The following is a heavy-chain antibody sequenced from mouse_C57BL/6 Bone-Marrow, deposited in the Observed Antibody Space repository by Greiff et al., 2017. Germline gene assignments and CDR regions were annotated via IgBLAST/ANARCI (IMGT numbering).Heavy chain of an antibody. Sequence: EVQLQQSGPELVKPGASVKISCKASGYTFTDYYMNWVKQSHGKSLEWIGDINPNNGGTSYNQKFKGKATLTVDKSSSTAYMELRSLTSEDSAVYYCARPLSLWYFDVWGTGTTVTVSS. CDR1: GYTFTDYY. V-gene: IGHV1-26*01. D-gene: IGHD6-2*01. CDR3: ARPLSLWYFDV. J-gene: IGHJ1*03. CDR2: INPNNGGT.